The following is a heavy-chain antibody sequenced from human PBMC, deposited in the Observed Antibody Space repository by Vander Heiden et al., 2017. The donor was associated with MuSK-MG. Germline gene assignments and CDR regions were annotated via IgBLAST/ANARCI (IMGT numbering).Heavy chain of an antibody. CDR3: AAQTRVRGVDYYYYYGMDV. CDR1: GGSFSGYY. Sequence: QVQLQQWGAGLLKPSATLSLTCAVYGGSFSGYYWSWLRQPPGKGLEWIGEINHSGSTNYNPSLKSRVTISVDTSKNQFSLKLSSVTAADTAVYYCAAQTRVRGVDYYYYYGMDVWGQGTTGNV. D-gene: IGHD3-10*01. CDR2: INHSGST. V-gene: IGHV4-34*01. J-gene: IGHJ6*02.